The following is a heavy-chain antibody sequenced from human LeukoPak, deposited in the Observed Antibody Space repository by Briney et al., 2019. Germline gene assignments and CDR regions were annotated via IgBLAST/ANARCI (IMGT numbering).Heavy chain of an antibody. CDR3: AKVVTAIRQGY. CDR1: GFTFSNYA. D-gene: IGHD2-21*02. J-gene: IGHJ4*02. V-gene: IGHV3-23*01. CDR2: ISGTGGST. Sequence: GGSLRLSCAASGFTFSNYAMSWVRQAPGKGLEWVSIISGTGGSTYYADSVKGRFTISRDNSKNTLNLQMNSLRAEDTAVYYCAKVVTAIRQGYWGQGTLVTVSS.